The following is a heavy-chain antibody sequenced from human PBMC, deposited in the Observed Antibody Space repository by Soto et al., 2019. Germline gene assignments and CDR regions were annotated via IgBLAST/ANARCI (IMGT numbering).Heavy chain of an antibody. J-gene: IGHJ4*02. D-gene: IGHD4-17*01. Sequence: EVQLLEAGGGLVQPGGSLRLSCAASGFSFRDYGMSWVRQAPGKGLEWLSAIIGIGDKAYYADSVRGRFTISRDNSKITLYLQLNDLGAEDTAIYYCAKDYDYVDSFPFDYWGQGTLVMVSS. CDR2: IIGIGDKA. CDR3: AKDYDYVDSFPFDY. CDR1: GFSFRDYG. V-gene: IGHV3-23*01.